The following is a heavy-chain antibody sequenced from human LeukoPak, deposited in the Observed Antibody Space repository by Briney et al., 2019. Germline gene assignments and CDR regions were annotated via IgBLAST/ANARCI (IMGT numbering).Heavy chain of an antibody. D-gene: IGHD4-17*01. Sequence: ASVKVSCKASGGTFSSYAISWVRQAPGQGLEWMGGIIPIFGTANYAQKFQGRVTITADESTSTAYIKLSSLRSDDTAVYYCAGRTTVTHYYYYYMDVWGKGTTVTVSS. V-gene: IGHV1-69*13. CDR2: IIPIFGTA. J-gene: IGHJ6*03. CDR1: GGTFSSYA. CDR3: AGRTTVTHYYYYYMDV.